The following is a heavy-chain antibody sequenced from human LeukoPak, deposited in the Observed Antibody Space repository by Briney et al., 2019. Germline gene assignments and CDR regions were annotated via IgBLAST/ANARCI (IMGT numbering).Heavy chain of an antibody. J-gene: IGHJ4*02. CDR2: ISSSSSYI. D-gene: IGHD6-13*01. CDR1: GFTFSSYS. CDR3: ARDLVGIAAAGTSIDY. Sequence: GGSLRLSCAASGFTFSSYSMNWVRQAPGKGLEWVSSISSSSSYIYYADSVKGRFTISRDNAKNSLYLQMNSLRAEDTAVYYCARDLVGIAAAGTSIDYWRQRTLVTVSS. V-gene: IGHV3-21*01.